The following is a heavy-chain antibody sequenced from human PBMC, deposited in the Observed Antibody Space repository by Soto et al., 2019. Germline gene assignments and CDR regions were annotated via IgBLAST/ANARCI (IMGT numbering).Heavy chain of an antibody. CDR1: GFTXSTYG. V-gene: IGHV3-30*03. CDR2: ISYDGTNK. J-gene: IGHJ6*02. Sequence: QVQLVESGGGEVQPGRSLTISCAASGFTXSTYGMHWVRQTPGKGLXWVAVISYDGTNKFYSDSVKGRFTISRDNFKNTLTLQMNSLRADDTAVYSCXXXXXXXXXXXXYXXXXDVWXLGTRV. CDR3: XXXXXXXXXXXXYXXXXDV.